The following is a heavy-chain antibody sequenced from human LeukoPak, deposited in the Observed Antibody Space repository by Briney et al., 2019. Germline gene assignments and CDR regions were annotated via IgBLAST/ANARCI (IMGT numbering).Heavy chain of an antibody. CDR1: GFTFRNHW. V-gene: IGHV3-7*01. Sequence: GGSLRLSCVGSGFTFRNHWVNWVRQSPRKGLEWVANIKPDGIDKYYVDSARGRFTVSRDNAKNSAFLQMNSLRAEDAAIYYCATISAQTFDIWGQGTLVSVSS. CDR3: ATISAQTFDI. CDR2: IKPDGIDK. D-gene: IGHD5-24*01. J-gene: IGHJ3*02.